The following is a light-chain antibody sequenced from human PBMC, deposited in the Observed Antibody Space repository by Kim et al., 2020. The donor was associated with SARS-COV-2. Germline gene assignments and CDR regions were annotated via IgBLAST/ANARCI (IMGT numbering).Light chain of an antibody. Sequence: GKPLTISCTRSSGSIDDNDVQWYQQPPGGVPTTVIYEDDQRPSGVSDRFSGSIDNSSNSASLTISGLRTEDEADYYCQSYNRDNVLFGGGTQLTVL. J-gene: IGLJ2*01. CDR3: QSYNRDNVL. V-gene: IGLV6-57*03. CDR1: SGSIDDND. CDR2: EDD.